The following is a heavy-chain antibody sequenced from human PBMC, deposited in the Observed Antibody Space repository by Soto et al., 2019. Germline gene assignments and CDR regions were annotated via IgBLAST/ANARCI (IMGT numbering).Heavy chain of an antibody. J-gene: IGHJ5*02. CDR2: IIPIFGTA. CDR1: GGTFSSYA. V-gene: IGHV1-69*01. CDR3: ARDRLPAAKLTGGWFDP. Sequence: QVQLVQSGAEVKKPGSSVKVSCKASGGTFSSYAISWVRQAPGQGLEWMGGIIPIFGTANYAQKFQGRVTITADESTSTAYMELSSLSSEDTAVYYCARDRLPAAKLTGGWFDPWGQGTLVTVSS. D-gene: IGHD2-2*01.